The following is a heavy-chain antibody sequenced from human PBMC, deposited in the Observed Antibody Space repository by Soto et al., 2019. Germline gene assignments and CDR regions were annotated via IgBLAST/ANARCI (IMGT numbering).Heavy chain of an antibody. J-gene: IGHJ6*02. D-gene: IGHD3-3*01. CDR3: ASGFLPAYYYYGMDV. CDR2: MNPNSGNT. CDR1: GYTFTSYD. V-gene: IGHV1-8*01. Sequence: QVQLVQSGAEVKKPGASVKVSCKASGYTFTSYDINWVRQATGQGLEWMGWMNPNSGNTGYGHKFQGRVTKTSNTSISTDYMELSSRGSEEKAVYYCASGFLPAYYYYGMDVWGQGTTVTVSS.